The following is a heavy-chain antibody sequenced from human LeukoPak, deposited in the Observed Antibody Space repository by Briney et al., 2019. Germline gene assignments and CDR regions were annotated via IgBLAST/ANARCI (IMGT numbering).Heavy chain of an antibody. CDR2: IIPIFGTA. CDR1: GGTFSSYA. V-gene: IGHV1-69*01. CDR3: STCWPDSSGYYPHAEYFQH. J-gene: IGHJ1*01. Sequence: ASVRVSCKASGGTFSSYAISWVRQAPGQGLEWMGGIIPIFGTANYAQKFQGRVTITADESTSTAFMELSSLRSEDTAVYYCSTCWPDSSGYYPHAEYFQHWGQGTLVTVSS. D-gene: IGHD3-22*01.